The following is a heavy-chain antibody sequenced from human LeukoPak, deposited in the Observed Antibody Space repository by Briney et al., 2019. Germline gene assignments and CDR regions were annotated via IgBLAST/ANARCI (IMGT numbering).Heavy chain of an antibody. CDR3: AKDDGTTAFWYFDL. CDR1: GFPFDDYA. Sequence: GGSLRLSCAASGFPFDDYAMHRVRQAPGKGLEWVALITGDGKTIYYADSVKGRFTISRDNSRHSLYLQMNSLRTEDTALYYCAKDDGTTAFWYFDLWGRGTLVTVSS. J-gene: IGHJ2*01. D-gene: IGHD1-7*01. V-gene: IGHV3-43*02. CDR2: ITGDGKTI.